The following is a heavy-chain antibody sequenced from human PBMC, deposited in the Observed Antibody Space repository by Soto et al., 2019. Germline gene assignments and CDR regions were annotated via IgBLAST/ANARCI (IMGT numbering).Heavy chain of an antibody. V-gene: IGHV3-30*18. CDR3: AKESRELPLDY. D-gene: IGHD1-26*01. Sequence: QVQLVESGGGVVQPGRSLRLSCAASGFTFSSYGMHWVRQAPGKGLEWVAVISYGGSNKYYADSVKGRFTISRDNSKNTLYLQMNSLRAEDTAVYYCAKESRELPLDYWGQGTLVTVSS. CDR1: GFTFSSYG. CDR2: ISYGGSNK. J-gene: IGHJ4*02.